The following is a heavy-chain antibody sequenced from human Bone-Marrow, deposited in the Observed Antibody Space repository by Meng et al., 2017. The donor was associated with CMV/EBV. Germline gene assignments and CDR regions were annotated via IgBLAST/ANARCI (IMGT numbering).Heavy chain of an antibody. Sequence: ISGVSHSSTGAAWYCFKRSPSRGLEWLGRTYYRSKWYFDYAESVKSRITINPDTSKNQVSLQLNSVTPEDAAVYYFTRETNDWRFDYWGQGILVTVSS. CDR2: TYYRSKWYF. J-gene: IGHJ4*02. D-gene: IGHD2-8*01. CDR1: GVSHSSTGAA. CDR3: TRETNDWRFDY. V-gene: IGHV6-1*01.